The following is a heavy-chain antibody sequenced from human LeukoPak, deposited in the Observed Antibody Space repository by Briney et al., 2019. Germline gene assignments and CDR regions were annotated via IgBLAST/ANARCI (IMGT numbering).Heavy chain of an antibody. CDR2: FDPEDGET. J-gene: IGHJ4*02. CDR1: GYTLTELS. V-gene: IGHV1-24*01. CDR3: ATLLYGSGSYYNVDYFDY. Sequence: GASVKVSCKVSGYTLTELSMHWVRQAPGKGLEWMGGFDPEDGETIYAQKFQGRVTTTEDTSTDTAYMELSSLRSEDTAVYYCATLLYGSGSYYNVDYFDYWGQGTLVTVSS. D-gene: IGHD3-10*01.